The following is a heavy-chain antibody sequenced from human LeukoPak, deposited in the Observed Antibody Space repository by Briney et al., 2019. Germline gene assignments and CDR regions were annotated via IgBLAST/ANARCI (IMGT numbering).Heavy chain of an antibody. D-gene: IGHD1-7*01. CDR1: GGSISGYY. CDR3: ARLITGTTTAFDI. CDR2: VYTSGST. J-gene: IGHJ3*02. V-gene: IGHV4-4*07. Sequence: SETLSLTCSVSGGSISGYYWTWIRQPAGKGLEWIGRVYTSGSTHYNPSLKTRLTMSVDTSKNQFSLKLSSVTAADTAVYYCARLITGTTTAFDIWGQGTMVTVS.